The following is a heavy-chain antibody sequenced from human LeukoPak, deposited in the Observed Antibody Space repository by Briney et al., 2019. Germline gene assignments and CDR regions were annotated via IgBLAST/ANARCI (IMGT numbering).Heavy chain of an antibody. J-gene: IGHJ4*02. CDR1: GFTFSTSV. CDR2: FSGSSGNT. V-gene: IGHV3-23*01. D-gene: IGHD4-23*01. Sequence: GGSLRLSCAASGFTFSTSVMSWVRQAPGKGLEWVSSFSGSSGNTYYADSVKGRSTISRDNSKNTLYLQMNSLRAEDTAVYYCAKRITVGTRYFDYWGQGTLVTVSS. CDR3: AKRITVGTRYFDY.